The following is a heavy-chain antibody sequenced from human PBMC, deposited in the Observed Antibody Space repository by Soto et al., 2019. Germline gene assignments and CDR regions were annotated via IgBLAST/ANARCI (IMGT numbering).Heavy chain of an antibody. D-gene: IGHD3-22*01. J-gene: IGHJ4*02. V-gene: IGHV3-30-3*01. Sequence: QVQVVESGGGVVQPGRSLRLSCAASGFTFSSYAMHWVRQAPGKGLEGVAVISYDGSNKYYADSVKGRFTISRDNSKNTLYLQMNSLRVEDTAVYYCARDRDSSGYFDYWGQGTLVTVSS. CDR3: ARDRDSSGYFDY. CDR2: ISYDGSNK. CDR1: GFTFSSYA.